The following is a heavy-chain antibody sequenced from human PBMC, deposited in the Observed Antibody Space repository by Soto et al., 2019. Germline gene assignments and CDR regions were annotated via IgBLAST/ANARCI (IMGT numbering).Heavy chain of an antibody. CDR2: INPSGGST. CDR3: ATAGDIVLVPAAMPKNYYYYGMDV. Sequence: ASVKVSCKASGYTFTSYYMHWVRQAPGQGLEWMGIINPSGGSTSYAQKFQGRVTMTRDTSTSTVYMELSSLRSEDTAVYYCATAGDIVLVPAAMPKNYYYYGMDVWGQGTTVTVSS. V-gene: IGHV1-46*01. J-gene: IGHJ6*02. D-gene: IGHD2-2*01. CDR1: GYTFTSYY.